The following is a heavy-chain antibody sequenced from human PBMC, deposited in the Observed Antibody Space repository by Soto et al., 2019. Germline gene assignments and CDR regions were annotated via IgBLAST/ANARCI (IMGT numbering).Heavy chain of an antibody. CDR3: ARDLNLAVARGIDY. J-gene: IGHJ4*02. D-gene: IGHD6-19*01. Sequence: QVQLVESGGGVVQPGRSLRLSCAASGFTFSSYAMHWVRQAPGKGLEWVAVISYDGSNKYYADSVKGRFTISRDNSKNTLYLQMNSLRAEDTAVYYCARDLNLAVARGIDYWGQGTLVTVSS. V-gene: IGHV3-30-3*01. CDR2: ISYDGSNK. CDR1: GFTFSSYA.